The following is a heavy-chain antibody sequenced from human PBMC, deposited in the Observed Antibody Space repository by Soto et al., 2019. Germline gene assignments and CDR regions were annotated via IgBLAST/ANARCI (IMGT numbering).Heavy chain of an antibody. CDR3: AGGGELTTLNWFDT. J-gene: IGHJ5*02. CDR1: GFTFSSYS. Sequence: GGSLRLSCAASGFTFSSYSMNWVRQAPGKGLEWVSYISSSSSTIYYADSVKGRFTISRDNAKNSLYLQMNSLRAEDTAVCYCAGGGELTTLNWFDTWGQGTLVTVSS. D-gene: IGHD3-16*01. CDR2: ISSSSSTI. V-gene: IGHV3-48*04.